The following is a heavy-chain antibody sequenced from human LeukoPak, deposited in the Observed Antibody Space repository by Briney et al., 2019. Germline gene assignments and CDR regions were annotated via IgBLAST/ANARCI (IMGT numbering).Heavy chain of an antibody. CDR1: GFTFSSYA. V-gene: IGHV3-23*01. J-gene: IGHJ4*02. Sequence: PGGSLRLSCAASGFTFSSYAMSWVRQAPGKGLEWVSAISGSGGSTYYADSVKGRFTVSRDNSKNTLYLQMNSLRAEDTAVYYCAKDRANYYDSSGYLRGFDYWGQGTLVTVSS. CDR3: AKDRANYYDSSGYLRGFDY. CDR2: ISGSGGST. D-gene: IGHD3-22*01.